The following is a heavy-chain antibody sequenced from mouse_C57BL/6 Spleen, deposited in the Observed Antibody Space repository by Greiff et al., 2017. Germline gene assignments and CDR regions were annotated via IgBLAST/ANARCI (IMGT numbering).Heavy chain of an antibody. CDR1: GYTFTDYE. CDR2: IDPETGGT. J-gene: IGHJ2*01. Sequence: VQLVESGAELVRPGASVTLSCKASGYTFTDYEMHWVKQTPVHGLEWIGAIDPETGGTAYNQKFKGKAILTADKSSSTAYLELRSLTSEDSAVYYCTGWSYFDYWGQGTTLTVSS. CDR3: TGWSYFDY. D-gene: IGHD2-3*01. V-gene: IGHV1-15*01.